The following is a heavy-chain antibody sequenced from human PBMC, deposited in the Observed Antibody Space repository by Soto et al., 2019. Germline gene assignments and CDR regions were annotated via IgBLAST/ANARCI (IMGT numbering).Heavy chain of an antibody. J-gene: IGHJ3*02. CDR3: ARLNSEAAAGTNDAFDI. D-gene: IGHD6-13*01. Sequence: QVQLVQSGAEVKKPGSSVKVSCTASGGTFSSYAISWVRQAPGQGLEWMVGIIPIFGTANYAQKFQGRVTITADESTSTAYMELSSLRSEDTAVYYRARLNSEAAAGTNDAFDIWGQGTMVTVSS. V-gene: IGHV1-69*01. CDR2: IIPIFGTA. CDR1: GGTFSSYA.